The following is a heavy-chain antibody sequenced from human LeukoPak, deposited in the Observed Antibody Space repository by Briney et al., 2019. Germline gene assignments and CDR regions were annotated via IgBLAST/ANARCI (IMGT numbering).Heavy chain of an antibody. CDR3: ARDPYSGNYGAYYYYYMDV. CDR2: ITSSSSYI. D-gene: IGHD1-26*01. J-gene: IGHJ6*03. CDR1: GFTFSSYN. Sequence: GGSLRLSCAASGFTFSSYNMNWVRQAPGTGLEWVSSITSSSSYIYYADSVKGRFTISRDNAKNSLYLQMDSLRVEDTAEYYCARDPYSGNYGAYYYYYMDVWGKGTTVTVSS. V-gene: IGHV3-21*06.